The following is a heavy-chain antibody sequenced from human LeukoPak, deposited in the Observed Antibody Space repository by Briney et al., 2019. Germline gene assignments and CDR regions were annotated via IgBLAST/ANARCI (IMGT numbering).Heavy chain of an antibody. D-gene: IGHD4-23*01. V-gene: IGHV3-23*01. J-gene: IGHJ4*02. CDR2: ISGSGGST. Sequence: GGSLRLSCAGSGFIFSRLAMTWVRQAPGKGLEWVSSISGSGGSTYYADSVKGRFTISRDNAKNSLYLQMNSLRAEDTAVYYCARDYGGSSPFDYWGQGTLVTVSS. CDR1: GFIFSRLA. CDR3: ARDYGGSSPFDY.